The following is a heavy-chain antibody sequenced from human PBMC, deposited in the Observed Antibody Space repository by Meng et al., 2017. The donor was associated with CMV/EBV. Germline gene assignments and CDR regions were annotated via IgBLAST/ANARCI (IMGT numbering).Heavy chain of an antibody. Sequence: GESLKISCAASGFTFSSYGMHWVRQAPGKGLEWVAVIWYDGSNKYYADSVKGRFTISRDSSKNTLYLQMNSLRAEDTAVYYCAKGLDYYYGMDVWGQGTTVTVSS. CDR3: AKGLDYYYGMDV. D-gene: IGHD4-11*01. CDR1: GFTFSSYG. V-gene: IGHV3-33*06. CDR2: IWYDGSNK. J-gene: IGHJ6*02.